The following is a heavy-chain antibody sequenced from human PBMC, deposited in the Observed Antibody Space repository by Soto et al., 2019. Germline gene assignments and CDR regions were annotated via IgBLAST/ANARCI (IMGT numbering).Heavy chain of an antibody. CDR1: GYTFSDYY. Sequence: GASVKFSCKASGYTFSDYYIHWVRQAPGQGLECMGWINPNSGDTFYGKKFQGRVIMTRXTSXRXXXMXLTGLTSDDKAVYYCARDHVGDMSSFDVWG. J-gene: IGHJ3*01. V-gene: IGHV1-2*02. CDR2: INPNSGDT. D-gene: IGHD1-26*01. CDR3: ARDHVGDMSSFDV.